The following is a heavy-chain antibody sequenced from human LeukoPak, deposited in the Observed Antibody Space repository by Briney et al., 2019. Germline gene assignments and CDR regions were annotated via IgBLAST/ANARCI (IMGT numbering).Heavy chain of an antibody. Sequence: NPSETLSLTCTVSGGSISSYYWSWIRQPAGKGLEWIGRIYTSGSTNYNASLKSRVTISVDASKNQYSLKLSSVTAADTAVYYCARLGDGDNLRYFDYWGQGTLVTVSS. D-gene: IGHD5-24*01. J-gene: IGHJ4*02. CDR3: ARLGDGDNLRYFDY. CDR1: GGSISSYY. CDR2: IYTSGST. V-gene: IGHV4-4*07.